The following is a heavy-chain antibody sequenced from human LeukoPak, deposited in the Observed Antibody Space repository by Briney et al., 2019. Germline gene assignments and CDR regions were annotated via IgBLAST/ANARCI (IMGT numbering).Heavy chain of an antibody. J-gene: IGHJ4*02. CDR1: GVSISSYY. D-gene: IGHD2-15*01. Sequence: PSETLSLTCTVSGVSISSYYWSWIRQPPGKGLEWIGYIRNSGITNYNPSLKSRVTISVDTSKNQFSLKLSSVTAADTAVYYCARALRRYCGGGSCYGGDFDYWGQGTLVTVSS. CDR3: ARALRRYCGGGSCYGGDFDY. CDR2: IRNSGIT. V-gene: IGHV4-59*08.